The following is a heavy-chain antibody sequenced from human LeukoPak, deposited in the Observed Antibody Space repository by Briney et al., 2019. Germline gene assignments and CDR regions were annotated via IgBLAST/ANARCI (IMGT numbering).Heavy chain of an antibody. CDR1: GYSISSGYY. V-gene: IGHV4-38-2*02. CDR2: IYHSGST. D-gene: IGHD3-3*01. CDR3: ARDLGYYDFWSGQLPGRDFDY. Sequence: SETLSLTCTVSGYSISSGYYWGWIRQPPGKGLEWIGSIYHSGSTYYNPSLKSRVTISVDTSKNQFSLKLSSVTAADTAVYYCARDLGYYDFWSGQLPGRDFDYWGQGTLVTVSS. J-gene: IGHJ4*02.